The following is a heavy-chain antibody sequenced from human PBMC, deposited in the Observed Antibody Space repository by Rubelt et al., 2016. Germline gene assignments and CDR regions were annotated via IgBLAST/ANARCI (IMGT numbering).Heavy chain of an antibody. V-gene: IGHV1-18*01. D-gene: IGHD1-26*01. Sequence: QVQLVQSGAEVKKPGASVKVSCKASGYTFTTYGISWVRQAPGQGLEWMGWISAYNGNTNYAQKHQGRVTMTTDTSTSTAYMDLRSLRPDDTAIYYCARDWQGLVHRGGVGDPTGEDSWGQGTLVTVSS. CDR2: ISAYNGNT. CDR3: ARDWQGLVHRGGVGDPTGEDS. CDR1: GYTFTTYG. J-gene: IGHJ4*02.